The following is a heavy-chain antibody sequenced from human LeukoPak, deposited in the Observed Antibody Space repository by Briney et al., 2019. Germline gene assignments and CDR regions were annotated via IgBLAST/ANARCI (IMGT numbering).Heavy chain of an antibody. CDR2: ITPIFGTA. D-gene: IGHD3-16*02. Sequence: GSSVKVSCKASGGTFSSYAISWVRQAPGQGLEWMGGITPIFGTANYAQTLQGRVTITADESTSTAYMEVSRLRYEDKGVYYCASSAVYDYVWGSYRSFDYWGQGTLVTVSS. CDR1: GGTFSSYA. V-gene: IGHV1-69*01. J-gene: IGHJ4*02. CDR3: ASSAVYDYVWGSYRSFDY.